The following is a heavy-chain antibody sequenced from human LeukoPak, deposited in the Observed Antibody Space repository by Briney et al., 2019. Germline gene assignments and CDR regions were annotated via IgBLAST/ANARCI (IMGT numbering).Heavy chain of an antibody. D-gene: IGHD3-10*01. Sequence: ASVKVSCKASGYTFTSYDINWVRQATGQGLEWMGWMNPNSGNTGYAQKFQGRVTMTRNTSISTAYMELSSLRSEDTAVYYCARGPGAYYYGSGSYCVWGQGTLVTVTS. CDR1: GYTFTSYD. CDR2: MNPNSGNT. V-gene: IGHV1-8*01. J-gene: IGHJ4*02. CDR3: ARGPGAYYYGSGSYCV.